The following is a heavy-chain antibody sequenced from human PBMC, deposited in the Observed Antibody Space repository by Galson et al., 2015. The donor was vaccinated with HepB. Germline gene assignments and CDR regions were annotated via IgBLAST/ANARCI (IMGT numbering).Heavy chain of an antibody. J-gene: IGHJ2*01. CDR2: ISNNGDNT. D-gene: IGHD7-27*01. CDR1: GFTFRSYA. V-gene: IGHV3-23*01. Sequence: SLRLSCAASGFTFRSYAMSWVRQAPGKGLEWVSGISNNGDNTYYADSVQGRFTISRDNSKSTLYLQLNSLRAEDTAAYYCAKNPHWGPDWYFDLWGRGTLVTVSS. CDR3: AKNPHWGPDWYFDL.